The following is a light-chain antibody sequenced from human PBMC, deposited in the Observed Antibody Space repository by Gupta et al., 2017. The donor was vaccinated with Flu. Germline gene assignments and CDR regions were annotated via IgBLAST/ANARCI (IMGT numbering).Light chain of an antibody. CDR3: QQYNDWLT. CDR2: GAS. Sequence: ETVMKQSPATLSVSPGERATLSCRASQSVGSNLAWYQRKPGQAPRLLFYGASTRATDIPARFSGSGSGTEFTLTSSGLQSEDFAVYYCQQYNDWLTFGGGTKVEIK. CDR1: QSVGSN. J-gene: IGKJ4*01. V-gene: IGKV3D-15*01.